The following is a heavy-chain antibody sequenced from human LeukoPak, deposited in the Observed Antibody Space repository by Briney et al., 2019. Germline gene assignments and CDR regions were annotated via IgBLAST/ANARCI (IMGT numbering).Heavy chain of an antibody. D-gene: IGHD6-13*01. CDR2: IYYSGST. Sequence: PSETLSLTCTVSGGSISSYYWSWIRQPPGRGLEWIGYIYYSGSTNYNPSLKSRVTISLATSKTHFSLNLNSVTAADTAVYYCAGLHFAASEEFDPWGQGILVTVSS. J-gene: IGHJ5*02. CDR1: GGSISSYY. V-gene: IGHV4-59*08. CDR3: AGLHFAASEEFDP.